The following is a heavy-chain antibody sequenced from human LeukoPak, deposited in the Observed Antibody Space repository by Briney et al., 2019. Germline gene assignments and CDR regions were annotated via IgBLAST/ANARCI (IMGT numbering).Heavy chain of an antibody. J-gene: IGHJ5*02. V-gene: IGHV3-23*01. CDR3: VRDRPNYHESNGHYYNRDGDH. CDR1: GFTFNIYA. Sequence: GRSLRLSCAASGFTFNIYAMSWVRLAPGKGLQWVASMCGSAGCTFYSDSVKGRFTISRDNSKNTLYLQMNSLRAEDTAIYYCVRDRPNYHESNGHYYNRDGDHWGQGTLVTVSS. D-gene: IGHD3-22*01. CDR2: MCGSAGCT.